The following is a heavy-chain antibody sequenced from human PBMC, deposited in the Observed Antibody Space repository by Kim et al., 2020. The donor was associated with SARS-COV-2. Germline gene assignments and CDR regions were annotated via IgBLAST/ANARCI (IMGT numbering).Heavy chain of an antibody. CDR1: GYTFTSYA. D-gene: IGHD4-17*01. J-gene: IGHJ4*02. CDR2: INTNTGNP. Sequence: ASVNVSCKASGYTFTSYAMNWVRQAPGQGLEWMGWINTNTGNPTYAQGFTGRFVFSLDTSVSTAYLQISSLKAEDTALYFLAKLQNTNYGNYYYFDYWGQGTLVTVSS. CDR3: AKLQNTNYGNYYYFDY. V-gene: IGHV7-4-1*02.